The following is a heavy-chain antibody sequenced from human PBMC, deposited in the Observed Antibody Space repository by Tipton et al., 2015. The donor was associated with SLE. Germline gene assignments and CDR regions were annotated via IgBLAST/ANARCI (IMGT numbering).Heavy chain of an antibody. CDR2: IYYTGGT. CDR1: GGSISSSSDY. J-gene: IGHJ4*02. D-gene: IGHD3-16*01. V-gene: IGHV4-39*07. CDR3: ARDPQGDERAPAAW. Sequence: TLSLTCTVSGGSISSSSDYWGWIRQPPGKGLEWIGCIYYTGGTYDNPSLKSRVTISVDTSKNQFSLNLISVTAADTAVYYCARDPQGDERAPAAWWGQGTLVIVSS.